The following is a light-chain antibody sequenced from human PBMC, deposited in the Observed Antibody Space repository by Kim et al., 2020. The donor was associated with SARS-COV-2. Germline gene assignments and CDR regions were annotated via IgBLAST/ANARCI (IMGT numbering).Light chain of an antibody. CDR1: SSDVGGYNY. V-gene: IGLV2-14*03. CDR2: DVS. CDR3: SSYTSSSTLDVV. Sequence: QSALTRPASVSGSPGQSITISCTGTSSDVGGYNYVSWYQQHPGKAPKLMIYDVSNRPSGVSNRFSGSKSGNKASLTISGLQAEDEADYYCSSYTSSSTLDVVFGGGTQLTVL. J-gene: IGLJ2*01.